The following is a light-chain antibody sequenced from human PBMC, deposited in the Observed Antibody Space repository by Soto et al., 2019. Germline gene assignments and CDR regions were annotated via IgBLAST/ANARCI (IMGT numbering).Light chain of an antibody. J-gene: IGKJ4*01. CDR1: QSISSA. Sequence: DIQLTQSPSSLSASVGDRVTITCRASQSISSALNWYQQKPGKAPKFLIYAASTLQDGVPSRFSGCGSRTDFTLIISGLQSEDFGTYYCQQSYSIPTFGGGTKVEIK. CDR3: QQSYSIPT. V-gene: IGKV1-39*01. CDR2: AAS.